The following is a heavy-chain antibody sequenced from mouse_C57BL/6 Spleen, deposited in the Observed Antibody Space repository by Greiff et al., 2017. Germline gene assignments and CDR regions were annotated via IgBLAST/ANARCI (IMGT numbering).Heavy chain of an antibody. CDR1: GFSLTSYG. J-gene: IGHJ4*01. Sequence: VQLQQSGPGLVQPSQSLSITCTVSGFSLTSYGVHWVRQSPGKGLEWLGVIWSGGSTDYNAAFISRLSISKDNSKSQVFFKMNSLQADDTAIYYCARMRNYGSSYDAMDYWGQGTSVTVSS. D-gene: IGHD1-1*01. V-gene: IGHV2-2*01. CDR3: ARMRNYGSSYDAMDY. CDR2: IWSGGST.